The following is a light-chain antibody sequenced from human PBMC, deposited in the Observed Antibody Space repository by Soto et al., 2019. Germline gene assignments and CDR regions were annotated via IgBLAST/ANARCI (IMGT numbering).Light chain of an antibody. Sequence: QAVVTQPPSVSGAPGQTVTISCTGSSSNIGADYNVHWYQHLPGTAPKLLIYGNHNRPSGVPGRFSGSKSGTSASLAINGLQPEDEDDYYCRSSDMGLSGYVFGTGTKVTVL. CDR2: GNH. CDR3: RSSDMGLSGYV. J-gene: IGLJ1*01. V-gene: IGLV1-40*01. CDR1: SSNIGADYN.